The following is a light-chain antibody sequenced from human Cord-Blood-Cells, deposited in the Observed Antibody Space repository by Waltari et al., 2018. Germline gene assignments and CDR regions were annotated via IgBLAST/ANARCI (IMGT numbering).Light chain of an antibody. CDR2: VAS. CDR3: QKYGSSPYT. CDR1: QSVSSSY. J-gene: IGKJ2*01. V-gene: IGKV3-20*01. Sequence: DIVLTQSPGTLSLSPGERATLSCRASQSVSSSYLAWYQQKPGQAPRHLIYVASSRDTGIPDRFSGSGSGTDFTLTISRLEPEDVAVYYCQKYGSSPYTFGQGTKLEIK.